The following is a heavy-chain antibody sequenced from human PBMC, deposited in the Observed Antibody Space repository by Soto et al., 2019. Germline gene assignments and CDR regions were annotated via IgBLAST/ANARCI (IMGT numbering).Heavy chain of an antibody. Sequence: EVPLEESGGALVQPGRSLRLSCAASGFTFDDYAMHWVRQVLGKGLEWVSSISWNSGNIGYADSVKGRFTTSRDNAKNSLYQQMNSLRPEDTALYYCVRSKGGYSYGTPFDYWGQGTLVTVSS. J-gene: IGHJ4*02. D-gene: IGHD5-18*01. V-gene: IGHV3-9*01. CDR1: GFTFDDYA. CDR2: ISWNSGNI. CDR3: VRSKGGYSYGTPFDY.